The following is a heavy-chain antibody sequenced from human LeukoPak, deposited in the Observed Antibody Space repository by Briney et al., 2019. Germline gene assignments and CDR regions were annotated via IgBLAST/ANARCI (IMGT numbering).Heavy chain of an antibody. V-gene: IGHV4-59*01. CDR2: IYYSGST. J-gene: IGHJ4*02. CDR1: GGSIRSYF. D-gene: IGHD1-26*01. CDR3: ARDLLGWELHYFDY. Sequence: SETLSLTCTVSGGSIRSYFWSWIRQPPGKGLEWIGYIYYSGSTDSNPSLKSRVTISVDTSKNQFSLKLISVTAADTAVYYCARDLLGWELHYFDYWGQGTLVTVSS.